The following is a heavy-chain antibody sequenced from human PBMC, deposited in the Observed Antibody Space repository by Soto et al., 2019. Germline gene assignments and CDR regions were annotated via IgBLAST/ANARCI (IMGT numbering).Heavy chain of an antibody. J-gene: IGHJ4*02. Sequence: GGSLRLSCAASGFTFSSYAMHWVRQAPGKGLEWVAVISYDGSNKYYADSVKGRFTISRDNPKNALYLQMNSLRVEDTAVYYCSKDKSTKIDLVFDNWGQGTLVTVAS. V-gene: IGHV3-30-3*02. CDR1: GFTFSSYA. CDR2: ISYDGSNK. CDR3: SKDKSTKIDLVFDN. D-gene: IGHD3-22*01.